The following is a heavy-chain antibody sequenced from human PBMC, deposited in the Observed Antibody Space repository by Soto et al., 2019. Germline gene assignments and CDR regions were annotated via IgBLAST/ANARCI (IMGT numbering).Heavy chain of an antibody. V-gene: IGHV3-23*01. CDR1: GFTFSSYA. D-gene: IGHD6-19*01. J-gene: IGHJ5*02. Sequence: PGGSLRLSCAASGFTFSSYAMSWVRQAPGKGPEWVSAISGSGGSTYYADSVKGRFTISRDNSKNTLYLQMNSLRVEDTAVYYCAKDPHSSGRSHNWFDPWGQGTLVTVSS. CDR2: ISGSGGST. CDR3: AKDPHSSGRSHNWFDP.